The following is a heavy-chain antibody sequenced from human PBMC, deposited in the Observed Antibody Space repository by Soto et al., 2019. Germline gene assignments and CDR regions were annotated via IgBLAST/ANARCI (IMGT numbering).Heavy chain of an antibody. J-gene: IGHJ6*02. Sequence: SVKISCAASGGTFSSYAISWVRQAPGQGLEWMGGIIPIFGTANYAQKFQGRVTITADESTSTAYMELSSLRSEDTAVYYCASLGEGRSLSSSWYDDYYYYYGMDVWGQGTTVTVSS. CDR1: GGTFSSYA. D-gene: IGHD6-13*01. CDR3: ASLGEGRSLSSSWYDDYYYYYGMDV. CDR2: IIPIFGTA. V-gene: IGHV1-69*13.